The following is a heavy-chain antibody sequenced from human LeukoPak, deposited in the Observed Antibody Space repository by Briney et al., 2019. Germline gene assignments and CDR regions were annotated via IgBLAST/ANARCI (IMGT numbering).Heavy chain of an antibody. V-gene: IGHV4-61*01. J-gene: IGHJ4*02. CDR2: IYYSGST. CDR1: GGSVSSGSYY. Sequence: SETLSLTCTVSGGSVSSGSYYWSWIRQPPGKGLEWIVHIYYSGSTNYNPSLKTRVTISVVTSKNQFSLKLSSVTAADTAVYYCARGRFSYGYPYYFDYWGQGTLVTVSS. D-gene: IGHD5-18*01. CDR3: ARGRFSYGYPYYFDY.